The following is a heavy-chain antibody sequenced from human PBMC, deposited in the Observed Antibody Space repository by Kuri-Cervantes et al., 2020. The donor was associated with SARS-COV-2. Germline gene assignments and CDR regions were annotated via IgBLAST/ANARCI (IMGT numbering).Heavy chain of an antibody. V-gene: IGHV4-59*01. J-gene: IGHJ4*02. CDR1: GGSISSYY. Sequence: GSLRLSCTVSGGSISSYYWSWIRQPPGKGLEWIGCIYYSGSTNYNPSLKSRVTISVDTSKNQFSLKLSSVTAADTAVYYCAHLEGYYDSSGYYDYWGQGTLATVSS. D-gene: IGHD3-22*01. CDR2: IYYSGST. CDR3: AHLEGYYDSSGYYDY.